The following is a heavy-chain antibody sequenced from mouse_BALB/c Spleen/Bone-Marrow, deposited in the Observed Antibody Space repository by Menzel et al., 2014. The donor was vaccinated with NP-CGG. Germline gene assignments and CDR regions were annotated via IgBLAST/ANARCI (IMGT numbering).Heavy chain of an antibody. CDR1: GYTFTSYW. D-gene: IGHD2-1*01. CDR2: IYPGSGST. J-gene: IGHJ1*01. CDR3: TRGDGNYWYFDV. Sequence: LQQSGSELVRPGASVKLSCKASGYTFTSYWMHWVKQRHEQGLEWIGNIYPGSGSTNYDEKFKSKGTLTVDTSSSTAYMHLSSLTSEGSAVYYCTRGDGNYWYFDVWGAGTTVTVSS. V-gene: IGHV1S22*01.